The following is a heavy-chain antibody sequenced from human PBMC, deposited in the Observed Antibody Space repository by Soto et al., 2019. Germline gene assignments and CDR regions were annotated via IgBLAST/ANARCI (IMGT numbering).Heavy chain of an antibody. CDR1: GFTFRSFT. J-gene: IGHJ5*02. CDR3: TRDASRDSSARGWFDP. D-gene: IGHD6-13*01. V-gene: IGHV3-21*02. Sequence: EVQLVESGGGLVKPGGSLRLSCAASGFTFRSFTMNWVRQAPGKGLKWVSTISSNSAYIYYTDALRGRFTISRDNAKNSLHLQMNSLRAEDTAVYYCTRDASRDSSARGWFDPWGPGTLVTVSS. CDR2: ISSNSAYI.